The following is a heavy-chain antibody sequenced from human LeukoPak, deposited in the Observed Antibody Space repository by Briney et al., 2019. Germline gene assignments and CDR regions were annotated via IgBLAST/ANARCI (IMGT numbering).Heavy chain of an antibody. D-gene: IGHD3-3*01. Sequence: GGSLRLSCAASGFTFSSYWMSWVRQAPGKGLEWVANIKQDGSEKYYVDSVKGRFTISRDNAKNSLYLQMNSLRAEDTAVYYCARDRPRGREWSRPMNDYYMDVWGKGTTVTVSS. CDR1: GFTFSSYW. V-gene: IGHV3-7*01. CDR3: ARDRPRGREWSRPMNDYYMDV. J-gene: IGHJ6*03. CDR2: IKQDGSEK.